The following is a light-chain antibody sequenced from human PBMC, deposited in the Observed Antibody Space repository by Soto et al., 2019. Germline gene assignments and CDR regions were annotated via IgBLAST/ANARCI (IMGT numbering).Light chain of an antibody. J-gene: IGKJ4*01. CDR2: DAS. Sequence: EIVLTQSPATLSLSPGERAALSCRASQSISSYLAWYQQKPGQTPRLLIYDASNRATGIPARFSGSGSGTGFTLTISSLEPEDFAVYYCQQRSNWPLTFGGGTKVDI. CDR3: QQRSNWPLT. CDR1: QSISSY. V-gene: IGKV3-11*01.